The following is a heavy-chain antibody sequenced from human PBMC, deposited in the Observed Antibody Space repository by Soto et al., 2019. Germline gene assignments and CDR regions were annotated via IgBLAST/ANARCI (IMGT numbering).Heavy chain of an antibody. J-gene: IGHJ3*02. CDR3: VLGPSHGAFDI. V-gene: IGHV3-30-3*01. CDR1: GSTFSSYD. Sequence: QVQLVESGGDVVQPGRSLRLSCAASGSTFSSYDIHWVRQAPGKGLAWLAHITPDGNRAYYADSVKGRFTVSRDNARNTVYLQVKSLRPEETAVYHCVLGPSHGAFDIWGQGTLVTVSS. CDR2: ITPDGNRA.